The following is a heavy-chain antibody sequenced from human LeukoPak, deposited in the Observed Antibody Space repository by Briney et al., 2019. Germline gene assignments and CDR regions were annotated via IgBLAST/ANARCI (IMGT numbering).Heavy chain of an antibody. CDR2: INHSGRT. Sequence: SETLSLTCAVYGGSFSGYYWRWIRQPPGKGLEWIGEINHSGRTNYNPSLKSRVTISVDTSKNQFSLKVSSVTAAETAVYYCARGVGLRSDFDIWGQGTMVTVSS. CDR3: ARGVGLRSDFDI. CDR1: GGSFSGYY. V-gene: IGHV4-34*01. J-gene: IGHJ3*02. D-gene: IGHD3-3*01.